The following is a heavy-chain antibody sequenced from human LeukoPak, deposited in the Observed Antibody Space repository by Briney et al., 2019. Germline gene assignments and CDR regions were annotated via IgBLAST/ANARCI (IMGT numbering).Heavy chain of an antibody. CDR1: GYTFSSHW. V-gene: IGHV5-51*01. D-gene: IGHD6-6*01. J-gene: IGHJ4*02. Sequence: GESLKISCKGSGYTFSSHWIGWVRQLPGKGLEWMGIIYPGDSDTRYSPSFQGQVTISADKSINTAYLQWTTLQASDTAMYFCARHYIARQNISLDYWGQGTPVTVSS. CDR2: IYPGDSDT. CDR3: ARHYIARQNISLDY.